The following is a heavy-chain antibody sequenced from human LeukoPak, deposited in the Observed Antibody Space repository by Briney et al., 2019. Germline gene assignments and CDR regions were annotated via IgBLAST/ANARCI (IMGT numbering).Heavy chain of an antibody. CDR2: INSDGRST. V-gene: IGHV3-74*01. CDR1: GFTFTNYG. J-gene: IGHJ4*02. CDR3: ARNSNGMSN. Sequence: GGSLRLSCVASGFTFTNYGMMWVRQAPGKGLVWVSYINSDGRSTTYADSVKGRFTISRDNAKNTLYLQMSSLRAEDTVMYYCARNSNGMSNWGQGTLVIVSS. D-gene: IGHD2-8*01.